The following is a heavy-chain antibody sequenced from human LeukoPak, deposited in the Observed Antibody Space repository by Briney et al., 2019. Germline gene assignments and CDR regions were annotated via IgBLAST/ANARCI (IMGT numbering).Heavy chain of an antibody. Sequence: PGGSLRLSCAASGFTFSDYYMSWIRQAPGKGLEWVSYISGSSSYTNYADSVKGRFTISRDNAKNSLYLQMNSLRAEDTAVYYCARDQTRSSRYYFDYWGQGNLVTVSS. CDR3: ARDQTRSSRYYFDY. J-gene: IGHJ4*02. CDR1: GFTFSDYY. CDR2: ISGSSSYT. D-gene: IGHD2-2*01. V-gene: IGHV3-11*06.